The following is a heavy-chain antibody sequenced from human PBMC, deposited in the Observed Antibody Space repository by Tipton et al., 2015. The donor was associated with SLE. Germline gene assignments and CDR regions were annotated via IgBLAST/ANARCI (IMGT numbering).Heavy chain of an antibody. Sequence: SLRLSCAASGFSVTNNYMSWVRQAPGKGLEWVSVIYVPGDTYCADSVKGRFTISRDNSKNTLYLQMNRLRVEDTAVYYCAGGTGAYFDHWGQGTLVTVSS. CDR3: AGGTGAYFDH. CDR1: GFSVTNNY. V-gene: IGHV3-66*03. CDR2: IYVPGDT. D-gene: IGHD3-16*01. J-gene: IGHJ4*02.